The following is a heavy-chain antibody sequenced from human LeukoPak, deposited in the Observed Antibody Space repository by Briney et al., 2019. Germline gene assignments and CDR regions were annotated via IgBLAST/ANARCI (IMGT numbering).Heavy chain of an antibody. CDR2: IYTSGST. J-gene: IGHJ5*02. Sequence: SETLSLTCTVSGGSISSSSYYWSWIRQPAGKGLEWIGRIYTSGSTNYNPSLKSRVTMSVDTSKNQFSLKLSSVTAADTAVYYCARDKVATIWWFDPWGQGTLVTVSS. V-gene: IGHV4-61*02. D-gene: IGHD5-12*01. CDR1: GGSISSSSYY. CDR3: ARDKVATIWWFDP.